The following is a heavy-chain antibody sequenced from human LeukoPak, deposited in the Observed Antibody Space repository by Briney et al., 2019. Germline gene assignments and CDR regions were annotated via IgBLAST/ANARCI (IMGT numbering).Heavy chain of an antibody. J-gene: IGHJ3*02. V-gene: IGHV1-2*06. Sequence: ASVKVSCKASGYIFTGHYMNWVRQVPGQGLEWMGRINPKTGGTNYAQNFQDRVTMTRDTSISTTYMELSRLRPDDTAVYYCARVGDGLNDAFDIWGQGTMVTVSS. CDR3: ARVGDGLNDAFDI. CDR2: INPKTGGT. D-gene: IGHD5-24*01. CDR1: GYIFTGHY.